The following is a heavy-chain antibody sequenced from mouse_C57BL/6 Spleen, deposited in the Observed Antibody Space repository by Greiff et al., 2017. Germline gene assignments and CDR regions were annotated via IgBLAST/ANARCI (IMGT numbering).Heavy chain of an antibody. CDR3: ARHEVNYYFDY. Sequence: LQESGAELVKPGASVKISCKASGYAFSNYWMNWVKQRPGKGLEWIGWFYPGSGSIKYNEKFKDKATLTADKSSSTVYMGLSRVTSEDSAVXVCARHEVNYYFDYWGQGTTLTVSS. CDR1: GYAFSNYW. CDR2: FYPGSGSI. V-gene: IGHV1-62-2*01. J-gene: IGHJ2*01. D-gene: IGHD1-3*01.